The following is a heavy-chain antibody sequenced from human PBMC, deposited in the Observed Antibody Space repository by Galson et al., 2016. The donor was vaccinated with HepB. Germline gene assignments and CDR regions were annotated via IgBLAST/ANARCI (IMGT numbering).Heavy chain of an antibody. D-gene: IGHD3-22*01. V-gene: IGHV3-9*01. Sequence: SLRLSCAASGLTFDDYALHWVRQPPGKGLEWVSGITWNSGTICYADSVKGRFTISRDNAKNSLYLQMNSLRPEDTALYYCTTDSSSGYFCGFDYWGQGTLVTVST. CDR1: GLTFDDYA. CDR2: ITWNSGTI. CDR3: TTDSSSGYFCGFDY. J-gene: IGHJ4*02.